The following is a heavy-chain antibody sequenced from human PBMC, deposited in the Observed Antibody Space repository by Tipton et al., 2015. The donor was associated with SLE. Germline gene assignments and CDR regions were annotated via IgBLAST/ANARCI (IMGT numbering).Heavy chain of an antibody. Sequence: TLPLTCVVSGGSINTYFWSWIRQPPGKGLEWIGYIYHSGTTNYNPSLKSRITISVDTSKNQFSLDLSSVTAADTAVYYCARLTVTPHWYFDLWGRGTPVTVSS. CDR1: GGSINTYF. CDR2: IYHSGTT. V-gene: IGHV4-59*08. J-gene: IGHJ2*01. CDR3: ARLTVTPHWYFDL. D-gene: IGHD2-21*02.